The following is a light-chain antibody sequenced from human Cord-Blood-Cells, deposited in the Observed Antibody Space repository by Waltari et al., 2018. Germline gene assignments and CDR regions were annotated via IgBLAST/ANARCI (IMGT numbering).Light chain of an antibody. CDR3: QQSYSTVLT. Sequence: DIQMTQSPSSLSASVGERVTITCRASQSISSYLNWYQQKPGKAPKLLIYAASSLQSGVPSRFSGSGSGTDFTLTISSLQPEYFATYYCQQSYSTVLTFGGGTKVEIK. J-gene: IGKJ4*01. V-gene: IGKV1-39*01. CDR2: AAS. CDR1: QSISSY.